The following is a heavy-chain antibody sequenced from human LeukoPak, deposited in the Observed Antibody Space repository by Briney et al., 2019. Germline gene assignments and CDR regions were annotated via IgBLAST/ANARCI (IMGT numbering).Heavy chain of an antibody. CDR2: VGGSDYST. J-gene: IGHJ3*02. Sequence: GGSLRLSCAASGFTFSSYAMSWVRQAPGKGLEWVSAVGGSDYSTYYADSVKGRFTISRDHSKNTLYLQMNSLRAEDTAVYYCAKGKRYCSITTCYEDAFHIWGQGTMVTVSS. CDR3: AKGKRYCSITTCYEDAFHI. CDR1: GFTFSSYA. D-gene: IGHD2-2*01. V-gene: IGHV3-23*01.